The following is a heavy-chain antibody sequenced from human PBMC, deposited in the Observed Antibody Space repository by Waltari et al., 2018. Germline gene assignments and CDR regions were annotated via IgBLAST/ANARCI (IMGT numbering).Heavy chain of an antibody. CDR2: IYYSGST. Sequence: QVLLQQSGPGLMKPSATLSLPSTVSGDSIRPSYWSWIRQPPGKGLAWIGYIYYSGSTRDDPSHMSRVTMSVDTPKNQVYMKLSSVTAADTAIYYGARHRVGLIVRPHDPFDLWGQGTMVTVSS. CDR3: ARHRVGLIVRPHDPFDL. D-gene: IGHD5-12*01. CDR1: GDSIRPSY. V-gene: IGHV4-59*07. J-gene: IGHJ3*01.